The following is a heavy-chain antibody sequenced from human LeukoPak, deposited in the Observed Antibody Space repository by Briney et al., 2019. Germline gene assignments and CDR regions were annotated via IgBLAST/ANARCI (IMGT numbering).Heavy chain of an antibody. D-gene: IGHD2-2*01. J-gene: IGHJ4*02. CDR3: ARGGIVLVPAGIRYFDY. CDR2: IYYSGST. CDR1: GGSIRSGGYF. V-gene: IGHV4-31*03. Sequence: SQTLSLTCTVSGGSIRSGGYFWSWIRQHPGKGLEWIGYIYYSGSTYFNPSLQRRVTISVDTSKNQFSLKLSSVTAADTAVYYCARGGIVLVPAGIRYFDYWGQGTLVTVSS.